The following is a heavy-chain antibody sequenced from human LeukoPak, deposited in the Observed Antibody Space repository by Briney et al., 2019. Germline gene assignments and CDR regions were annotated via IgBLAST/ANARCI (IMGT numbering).Heavy chain of an antibody. CDR2: MNKDGSEK. J-gene: IGHJ6*02. V-gene: IGHV3-7*03. CDR1: GFILSNYW. Sequence: GSSLRLSCAASGFILSNYWMTWVRQAPGKGPEWVANMNKDGSEKYYVDSVKGRFTISRDTAKNSLYLQMNNLRVEDTALYYCARNNDMDVWGQGTTVVVSS. D-gene: IGHD1/OR15-1a*01. CDR3: ARNNDMDV.